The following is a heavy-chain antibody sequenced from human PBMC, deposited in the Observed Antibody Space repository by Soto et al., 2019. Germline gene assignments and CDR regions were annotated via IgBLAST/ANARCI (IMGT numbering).Heavy chain of an antibody. V-gene: IGHV4-34*01. CDR2: INHSGST. J-gene: IGHJ6*04. CDR1: GGSFSGYY. Sequence: SETLSLTCAVYGGSFSGYYWSWIRQPPGKGLEWIGEINHSGSTNYNPSLKSRVTISVDTSKNQFSLKLSSVTAADTAVYYCGRGHYYYYGMDVGGKGPTVTVS. CDR3: GRGHYYYYGMDV.